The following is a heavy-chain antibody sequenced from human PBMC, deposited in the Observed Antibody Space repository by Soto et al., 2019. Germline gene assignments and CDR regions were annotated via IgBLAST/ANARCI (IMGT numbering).Heavy chain of an antibody. CDR1: GYTFTSYG. D-gene: IGHD3-22*01. Sequence: ASVKVSCKASGYTFTSYGISWVRQAPGQGLEWMGWISAYNGNTNYAQKLQGRVTMTTDTSTSTAYMELSSLRSEDTAVYYCAKDMSYYDSSGYYSGYYYYGVDVWGQGTTVTVSS. CDR3: AKDMSYYDSSGYYSGYYYYGVDV. V-gene: IGHV1-18*01. J-gene: IGHJ6*02. CDR2: ISAYNGNT.